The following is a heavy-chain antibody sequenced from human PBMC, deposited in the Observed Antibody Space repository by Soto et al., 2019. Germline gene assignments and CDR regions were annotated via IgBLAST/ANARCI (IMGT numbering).Heavy chain of an antibody. CDR1: GGSFSGYY. CDR2: INHSGST. CDR3: ARDKITGLLDY. D-gene: IGHD2-8*02. Sequence: SETLSLTCAVYGGSFSGYYWTWIRQPPGTGLEWIGEINHSGSTNYNPSLKSRVTISVDTSKNQFSLKLTSVTAADTAVYYCARDKITGLLDYWGKGTLVTGSS. J-gene: IGHJ4*02. V-gene: IGHV4-34*01.